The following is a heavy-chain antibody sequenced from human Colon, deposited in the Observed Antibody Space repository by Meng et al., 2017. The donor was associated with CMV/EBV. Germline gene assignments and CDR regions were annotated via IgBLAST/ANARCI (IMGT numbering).Heavy chain of an antibody. V-gene: IGHV3-74*01. CDR1: GFSFSNIW. J-gene: IGHJ4*02. CDR2: IKTDESSA. D-gene: IGHD1-14*01. CDR3: ARAPGNYLSPYYFDF. Sequence: GGSLRLSCAAFGFSFSNIWVHWVRQVPGKGPVWVSRIKTDESSASYVDSVKGRFTVSRDDAKNSLYLQMDSLRAEDTAVYYCARAPGNYLSPYYFDFWGQGTLVTVSS.